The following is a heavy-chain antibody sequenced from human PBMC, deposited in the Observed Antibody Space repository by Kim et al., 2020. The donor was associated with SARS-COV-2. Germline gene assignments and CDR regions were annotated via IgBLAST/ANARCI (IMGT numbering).Heavy chain of an antibody. CDR3: AREVSTGDHDY. CDR1: GYTFTSYA. D-gene: IGHD7-27*01. Sequence: ASVKVSCKASGYTFTSYAMHWVRQPPGQRLEWMGWINAGNGNTKYSQKFQGRVTITRDTSASTAYMELSSLRSEDTAVYYCAREVSTGDHDYWGQGTLVTVSS. CDR2: INAGNGNT. J-gene: IGHJ4*02. V-gene: IGHV1-3*01.